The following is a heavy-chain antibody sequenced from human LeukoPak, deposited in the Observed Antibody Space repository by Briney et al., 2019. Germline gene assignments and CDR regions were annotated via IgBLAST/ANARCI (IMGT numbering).Heavy chain of an antibody. Sequence: SETLSLTCTVSGYSISTGYYWDWIRQPPGKGLEWIGTFYHGGSTYYNPSLKSRVTISVDKSKNQFSLQLSSVTAADTAFYYCARLGETYSSPWLNWFDPWGQGTLVTVSS. D-gene: IGHD6-13*01. CDR3: ARLGETYSSPWLNWFDP. J-gene: IGHJ5*02. V-gene: IGHV4-38-2*02. CDR2: FYHGGST. CDR1: GYSISTGYY.